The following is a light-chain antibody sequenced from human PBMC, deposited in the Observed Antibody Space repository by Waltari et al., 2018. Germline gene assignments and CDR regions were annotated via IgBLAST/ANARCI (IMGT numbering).Light chain of an antibody. CDR3: QEYYTQTFS. CDR1: QSVLYSSNNKNY. CDR2: WAS. J-gene: IGKJ3*01. V-gene: IGKV4-1*01. Sequence: DIVMTQSPDSLAVSLGERATINCKSSQSVLYSSNNKNYLAWYQQKPGQPPKLLIYWASSPGSGVPYRFRGSWSGKDFTLTISSLQAEDVAVYYCQEYYTQTFSFGPGTKVDIK.